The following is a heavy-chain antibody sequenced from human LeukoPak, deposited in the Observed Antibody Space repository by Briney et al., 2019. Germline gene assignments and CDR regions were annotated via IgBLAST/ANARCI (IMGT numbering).Heavy chain of an antibody. CDR2: IYYSGST. J-gene: IGHJ4*02. CDR1: GGSMSSYY. V-gene: IGHV4-59*01. Sequence: SETLSLTCTVSGGSMSSYYWSWIRQPPGKGLEWIGYIYYSGSTNYNPSLKSRVTISVDTSKNQFSLKLSSVTAADTAVYYCARGIVATMGFDYWGQGTLVTVSS. CDR3: ARGIVATMGFDY. D-gene: IGHD5-12*01.